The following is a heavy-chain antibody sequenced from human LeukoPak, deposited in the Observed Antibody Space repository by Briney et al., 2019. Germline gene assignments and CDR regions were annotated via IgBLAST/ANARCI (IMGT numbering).Heavy chain of an antibody. CDR1: GFPFSIHG. V-gene: IGHV3-23*01. CDR3: AKPLSPVLTAIWWDS. CDR2: ISGSGDIT. D-gene: IGHD2-21*02. J-gene: IGHJ4*02. Sequence: RGSLRLSCAASGFPFSIHGMSWVRQAPGKGLEWVSVISGSGDITYYADSVKGRFTISRDNSKNTVFLQMNSLRAEDTAVYYCAKPLSPVLTAIWWDSWGQGTLVTVSS.